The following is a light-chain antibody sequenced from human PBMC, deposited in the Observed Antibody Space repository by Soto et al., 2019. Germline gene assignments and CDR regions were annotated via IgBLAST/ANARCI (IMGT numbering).Light chain of an antibody. V-gene: IGKV3-15*01. J-gene: IGKJ2*01. CDR1: QIIGTN. CDR3: QQYDKWPYT. Sequence: ENVLTQSPATLSVSPGERATLSCRTSQIIGTNLAWYQQKPGQAPMLLIYGAFIRAPGFPVRFRGTGSGSEFTLTISSLQTEDGALYYCQQYDKWPYTFGQGTNLEIK. CDR2: GAF.